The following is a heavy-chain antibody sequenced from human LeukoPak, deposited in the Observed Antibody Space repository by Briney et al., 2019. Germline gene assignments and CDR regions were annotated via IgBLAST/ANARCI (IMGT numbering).Heavy chain of an antibody. Sequence: GGSLRLSCAASGFAFSSYAMSWVRQAPGKGLEGVSTFSATGGTIYYADSVKGRFTISRDNSENTLYLQMNSLRAEDTAIYYCARKPFYNYASWFDPWGQGTLVTVSS. CDR1: GFAFSSYA. J-gene: IGHJ5*02. CDR3: ARKPFYNYASWFDP. CDR2: FSATGGTI. V-gene: IGHV3-23*01. D-gene: IGHD3-10*01.